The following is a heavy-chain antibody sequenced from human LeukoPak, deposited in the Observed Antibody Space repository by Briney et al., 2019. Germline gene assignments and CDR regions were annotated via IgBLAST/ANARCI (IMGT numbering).Heavy chain of an antibody. D-gene: IGHD5-18*01. CDR3: ASTGDTAMLYDY. CDR2: INHSGST. Sequence: SETLSLTCAVYGGSFSGYYWSWIRQPPGKGLEWIGEINHSGSTNYNPSLKSRVTISVDTSKNQFSLKLSSVTAADTAVYYCASTGDTAMLYDYWGQGTLVTVSS. CDR1: GGSFSGYY. V-gene: IGHV4-34*01. J-gene: IGHJ4*02.